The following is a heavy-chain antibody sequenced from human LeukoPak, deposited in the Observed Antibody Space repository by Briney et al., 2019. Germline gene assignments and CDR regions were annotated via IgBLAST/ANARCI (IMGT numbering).Heavy chain of an antibody. V-gene: IGHV1-8*01. J-gene: IGHJ6*03. D-gene: IGHD6-19*01. Sequence: ASVKVSCKASGYTFTSYDINWARQATGQGLERMGWMNPNSGNTGYAQKFQGRVTMTRNTSISTAYMELSSLRSEDTAVYYCARVGIAVAGRQYYYYYYMDVWGKGTTVTISS. CDR2: MNPNSGNT. CDR3: ARVGIAVAGRQYYYYYYMDV. CDR1: GYTFTSYD.